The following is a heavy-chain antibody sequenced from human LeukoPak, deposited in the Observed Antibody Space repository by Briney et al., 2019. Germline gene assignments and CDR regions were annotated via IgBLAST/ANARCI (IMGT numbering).Heavy chain of an antibody. CDR3: ARDYGDYSYYYYGMDV. J-gene: IGHJ6*02. CDR2: IYTSGST. D-gene: IGHD4-17*01. Sequence: SETLSLTCTVSGGSISSYYWSWIRQPAGKGLEWIGRIYTSGSTSYNPSLKSRVTMSVDTSKNQFSLKLSSVTAADTAVYYCARDYGDYSYYYYGMDVWGQGTTVTVSS. CDR1: GGSISSYY. V-gene: IGHV4-4*07.